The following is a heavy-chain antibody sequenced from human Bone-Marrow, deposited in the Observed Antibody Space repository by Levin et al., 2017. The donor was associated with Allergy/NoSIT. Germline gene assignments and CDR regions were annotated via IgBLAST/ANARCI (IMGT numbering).Heavy chain of an antibody. CDR2: IVVGSGDT. V-gene: IGHV1-58*01. D-gene: IGHD2-15*01. J-gene: IGHJ4*02. Sequence: SVKVSCKASGFTFSSSAVQWVRQARGQRLEWIGWIVVGSGDTNYAQKLQERVTISRDMSTTTAYMELSSLRSEDTAVYYCAAVGEYCSGGSCAGRPSDYWGQGTLVTVSS. CDR3: AAVGEYCSGGSCAGRPSDY. CDR1: GFTFSSSA.